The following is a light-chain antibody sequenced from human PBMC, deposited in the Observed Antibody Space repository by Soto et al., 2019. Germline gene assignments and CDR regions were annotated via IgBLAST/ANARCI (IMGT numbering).Light chain of an antibody. Sequence: DIVMTQSPDSLAVSLGERATINCKSSQSVLYSSNNKNYLAWYQQKPGQPPKLLIYWASTRESGVPDRFSGSGSGTDFTLTTSSLQAEDVAVYYCQQYYSTPLTFGQGTKVDIK. CDR1: QSVLYSSNNKNY. CDR2: WAS. J-gene: IGKJ1*01. CDR3: QQYYSTPLT. V-gene: IGKV4-1*01.